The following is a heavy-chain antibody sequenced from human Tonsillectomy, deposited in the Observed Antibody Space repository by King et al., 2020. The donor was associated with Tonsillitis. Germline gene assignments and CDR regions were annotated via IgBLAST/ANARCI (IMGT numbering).Heavy chain of an antibody. Sequence: VQLVESGAEVKKPGASVKVSCKASGYTFTSYDVNWVRQATGQGLEWMGWMNPNSGNTGYAQKFQGRVTMTRNTSISTAYMELSSLRSEDAAVYYCARVSLTVCSGTSCYAYYYYGIDVWGQGTTVTVSS. CDR1: GYTFTSYD. CDR3: ARVSLTVCSGTSCYAYYYYGIDV. V-gene: IGHV1-8*01. D-gene: IGHD2-2*01. CDR2: MNPNSGNT. J-gene: IGHJ6*02.